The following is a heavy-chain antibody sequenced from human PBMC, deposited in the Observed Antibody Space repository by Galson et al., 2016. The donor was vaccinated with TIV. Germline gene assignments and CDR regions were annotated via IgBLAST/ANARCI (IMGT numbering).Heavy chain of an antibody. J-gene: IGHJ4*02. D-gene: IGHD1-1*01. Sequence: SVKVSCKASGYIFTSWYIHWVRQAPGQGLEWVGIVNPSGGTTSYAQKFQGRVTMTRDTSTSTVYMELRSLTSDDTAVYYCARDVRHTWTNLDSWGQGTLVTVSS. V-gene: IGHV1-46*01. CDR2: VNPSGGTT. CDR3: ARDVRHTWTNLDS. CDR1: GYIFTSWY.